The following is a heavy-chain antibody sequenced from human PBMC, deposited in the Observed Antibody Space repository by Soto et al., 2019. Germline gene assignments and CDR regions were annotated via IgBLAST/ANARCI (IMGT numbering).Heavy chain of an antibody. Sequence: EVQLVESGGRLVQPGGSLRLSCVTSGFTFSSSWMHWVRQAPGKGLVWVSRIKSDGSSTTYADSVKGRFTISRDNAQNTLYLQMNSLRAEDTAVYYCARDFPAFDKWGQGTLVTVSS. CDR2: IKSDGSST. V-gene: IGHV3-74*01. J-gene: IGHJ4*02. CDR3: ARDFPAFDK. CDR1: GFTFSSSW. D-gene: IGHD2-2*01.